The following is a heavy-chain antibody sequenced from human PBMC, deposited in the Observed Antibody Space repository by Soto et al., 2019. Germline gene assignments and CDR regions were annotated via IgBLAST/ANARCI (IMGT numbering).Heavy chain of an antibody. V-gene: IGHV1-2*04. CDR1: GYTFTGYY. CDR3: ARELTVTTSDGMDV. J-gene: IGHJ6*02. CDR2: INPNSGGT. D-gene: IGHD4-4*01. Sequence: QVQLVQSGAEVKKPGASVKVSCKASGYTFTGYYMHWVRQAPGQGLEWMGWINPNSGGTNYAQKFQGWVTMTRDTSISTAYMELSRLISDDMAVYYCARELTVTTSDGMDVWGQGTTVTVSS.